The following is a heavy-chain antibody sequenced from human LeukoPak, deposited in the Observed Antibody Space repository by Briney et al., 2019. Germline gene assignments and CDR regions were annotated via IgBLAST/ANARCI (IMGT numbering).Heavy chain of an antibody. D-gene: IGHD6-13*01. Sequence: SETLSLTCTVSGGSISSSSYYWGWIRQPPGKGLEWIGSNSGSTYYNPSLKSRVTISVDTSKNQFSLKLSSVTAADTAVHYCARDLDGSSWYMGDYWGQGTLVTVSS. CDR1: GGSISSSSYY. J-gene: IGHJ4*02. CDR3: ARDLDGSSWYMGDY. CDR2: NSGST. V-gene: IGHV4-39*07.